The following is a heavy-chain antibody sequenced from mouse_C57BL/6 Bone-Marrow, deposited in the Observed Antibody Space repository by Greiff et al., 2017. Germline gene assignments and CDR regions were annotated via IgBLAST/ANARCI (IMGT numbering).Heavy chain of an antibody. CDR2: ISSGGSYT. CDR3: ARHGVYGHCDY. Sequence: EVKLQESGGDLVKPGGSLKLSCAASGFTFSSYGMSWVRQTPDKRLEWVATISSGGSYTYYPDSVKGRFTISRDNAKNTLYLQMSSLKSEDTAMYYCARHGVYGHCDYWGQGNTLTVSS. CDR1: GFTFSSYG. J-gene: IGHJ2*01. D-gene: IGHD1-1*01. V-gene: IGHV5-6*01.